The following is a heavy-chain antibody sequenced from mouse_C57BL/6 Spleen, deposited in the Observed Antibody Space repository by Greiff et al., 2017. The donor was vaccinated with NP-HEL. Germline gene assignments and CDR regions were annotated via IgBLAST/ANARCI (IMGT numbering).Heavy chain of an antibody. Sequence: QVQLQQSGAELVRPGSSVKLSCKASGYTFTSYWMHWVKQRPIQGLEWIGNIDPSDSETHYNQKFKDKATLTVDKSSSTAYMQLSSLTSEDSAVYYCARGTTVKGTYAMDYWGQGTSVTVSS. D-gene: IGHD1-1*01. CDR3: ARGTTVKGTYAMDY. J-gene: IGHJ4*01. CDR1: GYTFTSYW. CDR2: IDPSDSET. V-gene: IGHV1-52*01.